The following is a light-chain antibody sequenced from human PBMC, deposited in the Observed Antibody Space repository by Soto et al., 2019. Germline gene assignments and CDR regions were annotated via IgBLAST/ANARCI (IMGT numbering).Light chain of an antibody. Sequence: DIVMTQSPDSLAVSLGERATINCRSSQGVLFSSINKNYLAWYQQKPGQPPKLLIYWASTRESGVPDRFSGSGSGTDFTLTISSLQAEDVAVYYCHQYYTIPHTFGQGTKVDI. V-gene: IGKV4-1*01. CDR3: HQYYTIPHT. J-gene: IGKJ1*01. CDR2: WAS. CDR1: QGVLFSSINKNY.